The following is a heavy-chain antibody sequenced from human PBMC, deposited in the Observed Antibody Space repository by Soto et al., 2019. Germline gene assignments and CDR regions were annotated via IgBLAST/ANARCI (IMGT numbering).Heavy chain of an antibody. CDR3: AGDQGPNYMAV. CDR2: ISGRDGNI. J-gene: IGHJ6*03. Sequence: QVQLVESGGGLVKPGGSLRLSCAASGFTFSDSFMSWSRQTPGKGLEWLSYISGRDGNIYYSDSVRGRFTISRDNAKNSVYLQLNRLIAEDTDVYYWAGDQGPNYMAVWGKGTTGTVS. CDR1: GFTFSDSF. V-gene: IGHV3-11*01.